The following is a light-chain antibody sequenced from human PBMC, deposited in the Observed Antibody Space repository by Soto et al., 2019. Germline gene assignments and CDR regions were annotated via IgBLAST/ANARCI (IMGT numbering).Light chain of an antibody. J-gene: IGLJ2*01. CDR2: RNN. Sequence: SVVTQEPSASRAPGQRVTIPCSVSIFNIGSNYVYWYQQLPGTAPKLLIYRNNQRRSGVPDRFSGSKSGTSVSLAISGLRSEDEANYYCAAWDDSLSGVLFGGGTK. CDR3: AAWDDSLSGVL. CDR1: IFNIGSNY. V-gene: IGLV1-47*01.